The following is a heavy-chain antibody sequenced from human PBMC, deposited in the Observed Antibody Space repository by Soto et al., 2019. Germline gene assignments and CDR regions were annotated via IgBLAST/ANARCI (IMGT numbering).Heavy chain of an antibody. J-gene: IGHJ6*02. Sequence: GGSLRLSCAASGFTFSSYAMSWVRQAPGKGLEWVSAISGSGGSTYYADSVKGRFTISRDNSKNTLYLQMNSLRAEDTAVYYCAKEGAIAAAGPNYYYGMDVWGQGTTVTVSS. CDR1: GFTFSSYA. CDR2: ISGSGGST. D-gene: IGHD6-13*01. CDR3: AKEGAIAAAGPNYYYGMDV. V-gene: IGHV3-23*01.